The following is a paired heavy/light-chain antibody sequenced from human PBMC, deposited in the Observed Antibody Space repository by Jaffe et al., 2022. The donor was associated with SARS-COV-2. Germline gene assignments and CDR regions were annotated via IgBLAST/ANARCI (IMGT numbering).Heavy chain of an antibody. CDR2: ISKDGVFK. D-gene: IGHD2-15*01. V-gene: IGHV3-30*03. CDR3: AREPYYCSGPICHRFDN. CDR1: GFTFGAYS. J-gene: IGHJ4*02. Sequence: QVHLEESGGGMVQPGGSLRLSCAGSGFTFGAYSIHWVRQAPGKGLEWVAVISKDGVFKYFADSVRGRFSISRDNPKSTLYLQLHGLTGDDTAVYYCAREPYYCSGPICHRFDNWGQGTLVTVSA.
Light chain of an antibody. V-gene: IGKV1-9*01. Sequence: DIQLTQSSSFLSASVGDRVTITCRASQDISSYLAWYQQKPGKAPKLLIYAASTLESRVPSRFSGSGSGTEFTLTISSLQPEDFATYYCQQLNSYPLTFGGGTKVEIK. CDR2: AAS. CDR1: QDISSY. CDR3: QQLNSYPLT. J-gene: IGKJ4*01.